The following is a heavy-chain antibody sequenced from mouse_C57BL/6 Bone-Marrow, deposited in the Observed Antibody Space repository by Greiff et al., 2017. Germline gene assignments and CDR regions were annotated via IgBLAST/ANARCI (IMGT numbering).Heavy chain of an antibody. CDR3: AKRLLRYRFDY. D-gene: IGHD1-1*01. Sequence: QVQLTQSGAELARPGASVKLSCKASGYTFTSYGISWVKQRTGQGLEWIGEIYPRSGNTYSNEKFKGKATLTADKSSSTAHMRLRSLTSEDSAVYCCAKRLLRYRFDYWGQGTTLTVSS. CDR1: GYTFTSYG. J-gene: IGHJ2*01. CDR2: IYPRSGNT. V-gene: IGHV1-81*01.